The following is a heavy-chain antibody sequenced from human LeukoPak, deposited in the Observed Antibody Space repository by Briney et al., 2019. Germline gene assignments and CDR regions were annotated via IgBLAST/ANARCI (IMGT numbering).Heavy chain of an antibody. CDR2: IYSDGSA. CDR1: GFTVSSNY. J-gene: IGHJ4*02. CDR3: AGGSLVWQFDY. D-gene: IGHD2-8*01. Sequence: GGSLRLSCAASGFTVSSNYMSWVRQAPGTGLEWVSVIYSDGSAYYPDSVKGRFTISRDNSKNTLYLQMNSLRADDTAVYFCAGGSLVWQFDYWGQGTLVAVSS. V-gene: IGHV3-53*01.